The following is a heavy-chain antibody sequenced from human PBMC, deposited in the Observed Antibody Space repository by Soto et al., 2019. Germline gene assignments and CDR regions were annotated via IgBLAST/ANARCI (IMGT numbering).Heavy chain of an antibody. CDR2: ISGGGGST. J-gene: IGHJ4*02. CDR1: GFSFNIFA. Sequence: EVKLLESGGRLVQPGGSLRLSCAASGFSFNIFAMNWVRQAPGKGLEWVSGISGGGGSTYYADSVQGRFTISRDNSNNTRYLQMNSLRAEDTAVYYCAKDPTSYDSSAQFDSWGQGTLVTVSS. V-gene: IGHV3-23*01. CDR3: AKDPTSYDSSAQFDS. D-gene: IGHD3-22*01.